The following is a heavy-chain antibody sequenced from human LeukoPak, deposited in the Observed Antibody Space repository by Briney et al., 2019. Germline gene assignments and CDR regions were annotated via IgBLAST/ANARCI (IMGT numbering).Heavy chain of an antibody. D-gene: IGHD2-8*01. V-gene: IGHV3-11*01. CDR1: GFTFSDYY. CDR3: ARDTYCTNGVCSPYPYDY. CDR2: ISSSGSTI. Sequence: PGGSLRLSCAASGFTFSDYYMSWIRQAPGKGLEWVSYISSSGSTIYYADSVKGRFTISRDNAKNSLYLQMNSLRAEDTAVYYCARDTYCTNGVCSPYPYDYWGQGTLVTVSS. J-gene: IGHJ4*02.